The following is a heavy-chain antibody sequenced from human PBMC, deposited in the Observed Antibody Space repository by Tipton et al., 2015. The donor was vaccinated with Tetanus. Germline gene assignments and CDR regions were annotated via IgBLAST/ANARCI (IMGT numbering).Heavy chain of an antibody. V-gene: IGHV4-59*01. D-gene: IGHD6-13*01. Sequence: TLSLTCTVSGGSISSYYWSWIRQPPGKGLEWIGYIYYSGSTNYNPSLKSRVTISVDTSKNQFSLNLSSVTAADTAVYYCARGGITAAGILDYWGQGTLVTASS. J-gene: IGHJ4*02. CDR2: IYYSGST. CDR1: GGSISSYY. CDR3: ARGGITAAGILDY.